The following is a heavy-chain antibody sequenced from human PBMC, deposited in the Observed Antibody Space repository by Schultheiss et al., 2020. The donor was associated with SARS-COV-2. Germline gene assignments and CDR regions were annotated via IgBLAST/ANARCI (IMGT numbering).Heavy chain of an antibody. CDR2: IYYSGST. CDR1: GGSISSGGYY. CDR3: ARGRGSSRYPNWFDP. D-gene: IGHD6-13*01. Sequence: TLSLTCTVSGGSISSGGYYWSWIRQHPGKGLEWIGYIYYSGSTYYNPSLKSLVTISVDTSKNQFSLKLSSVTAADTAVYYCARGRGSSRYPNWFDPWGQGTLVTVSS. J-gene: IGHJ5*02. V-gene: IGHV4-31*01.